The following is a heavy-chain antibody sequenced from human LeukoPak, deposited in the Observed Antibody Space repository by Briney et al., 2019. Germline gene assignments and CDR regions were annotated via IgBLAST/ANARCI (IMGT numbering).Heavy chain of an antibody. CDR3: TRHGDSSSWDLYYYYYMDV. Sequence: PGGSLRLSCAASGFTFSGSAMHWVRQASGKGLEWVGRIRSKANSYATAYAASVKGRFTISRDDSKNTAYLQMNSLKTEDTAVYYCTRHGDSSSWDLYYYYYMDVWGKGTTVTVSS. D-gene: IGHD6-13*01. V-gene: IGHV3-73*01. CDR1: GFTFSGSA. J-gene: IGHJ6*03. CDR2: IRSKANSYAT.